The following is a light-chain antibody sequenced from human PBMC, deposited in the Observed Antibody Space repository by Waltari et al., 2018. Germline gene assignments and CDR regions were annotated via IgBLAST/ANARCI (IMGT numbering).Light chain of an antibody. CDR1: HSVSSSY. Sequence: EIVLKQSPGTLSLSPGERATLSCRASHSVSSSYLAWYQEKPGQAPRLLIYGASSRATGIPDRFSGSGSGTDFTLTISRLEPEDFAVYYCQQYGSSLAWTFGQGTKVEIK. CDR2: GAS. J-gene: IGKJ1*01. CDR3: QQYGSSLAWT. V-gene: IGKV3-20*01.